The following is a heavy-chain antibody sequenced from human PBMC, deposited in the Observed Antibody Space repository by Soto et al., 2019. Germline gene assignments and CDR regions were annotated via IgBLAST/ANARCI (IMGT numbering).Heavy chain of an antibody. CDR1: GYTFTSYY. CDR2: INPSGGST. Sequence: QVQLVQSGAEVKKPGASVKVSCKASGYTFTSYYMHWVRQAPGQGLEWMGIINPSGGSTSYAQKFQGRVTMTRDTSTSTVYMELSSLRSEDTAVYYCATALPYYDLLTGPFDYWGQGTLVTVSS. J-gene: IGHJ4*02. V-gene: IGHV1-46*01. D-gene: IGHD3-9*01. CDR3: ATALPYYDLLTGPFDY.